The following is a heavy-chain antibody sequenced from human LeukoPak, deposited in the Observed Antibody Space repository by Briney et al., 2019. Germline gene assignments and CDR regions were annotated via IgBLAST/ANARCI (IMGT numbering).Heavy chain of an antibody. V-gene: IGHV3-21*01. D-gene: IGHD3-9*01. CDR3: AVLEYYDILTGYQNFDY. CDR2: ISSTSSYI. CDR1: GFTFSTYS. Sequence: GGSLRLSCAASGFTFSTYSMNWVRQAPGKGLEWVTCISSTSSYIYYPDSVKGRFTISRDNAKSSLFLQMNSLRAEDTAVYYCAVLEYYDILTGYQNFDYWGQGTLVTVSS. J-gene: IGHJ4*02.